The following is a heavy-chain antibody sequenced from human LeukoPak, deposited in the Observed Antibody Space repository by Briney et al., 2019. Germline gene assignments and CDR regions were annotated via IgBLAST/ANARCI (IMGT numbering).Heavy chain of an antibody. CDR3: ARIIVGADHWFDP. V-gene: IGHV3-11*04. Sequence: VGSLRLSCAASGVTFCDDYMSWIHEAPGKGLEWVSYISSSGSTIYYADSVTCGFTISRNNAKNSLYLQMNSLRAEDTAVYYRARIIVGADHWFDPWGQATLVTVSS. CDR2: ISSSGSTI. J-gene: IGHJ5*01. CDR1: GVTFCDDY. D-gene: IGHD1-26*01.